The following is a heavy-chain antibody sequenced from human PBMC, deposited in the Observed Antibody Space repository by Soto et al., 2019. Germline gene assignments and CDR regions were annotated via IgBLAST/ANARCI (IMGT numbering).Heavy chain of an antibody. CDR2: ISGSGGST. CDR1: GFTFSSYA. D-gene: IGHD1-26*01. V-gene: IGHV3-23*01. CDR3: ARGSYSETDY. J-gene: IGHJ4*02. Sequence: GGSLRLSCAASGFTFSSYAMSWVRQAPGKGLEWVSAISGSGGSTYYADSVKGRFTISRDNSKSTLYLQMNSLRAEDTAVYYCARGSYSETDYWGQGTLVTVSS.